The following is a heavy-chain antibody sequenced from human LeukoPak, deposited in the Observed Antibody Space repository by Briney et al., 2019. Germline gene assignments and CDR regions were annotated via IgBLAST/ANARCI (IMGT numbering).Heavy chain of an antibody. Sequence: PGGSLRLSCAVSGFTVTSIYMSWVRQAPGKGLEWVSFIYSDGNTYYADSVKGRFTISRDSSRNTLYLQMNSLRAEDMAVYYCARIEWERLGRAFDIWGQGTMVTVSS. CDR3: ARIEWERLGRAFDI. J-gene: IGHJ3*02. V-gene: IGHV3-53*01. D-gene: IGHD1-26*01. CDR1: GFTVTSIY. CDR2: IYSDGNT.